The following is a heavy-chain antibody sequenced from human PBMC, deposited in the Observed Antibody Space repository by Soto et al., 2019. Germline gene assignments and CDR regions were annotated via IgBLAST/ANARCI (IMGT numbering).Heavy chain of an antibody. D-gene: IGHD6-13*01. J-gene: IGHJ4*02. CDR2: ISYDGSTK. CDR1: GFTSSSYA. V-gene: IGHV3-30-3*01. CDR3: ARDRRIAAAWVSYYFDY. Sequence: PGGSLRLSCAASGFTSSSYAMHWVRQAPGKGLEWVAVISYDGSTKYYADSVKGRFTISRDNSKNTLYLQMNSLRAEDTAVYYCARDRRIAAAWVSYYFDYWGQGTLVTVSS.